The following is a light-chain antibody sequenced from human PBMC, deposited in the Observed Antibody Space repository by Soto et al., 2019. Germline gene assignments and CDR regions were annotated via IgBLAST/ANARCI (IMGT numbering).Light chain of an antibody. J-gene: IGLJ2*01. V-gene: IGLV1-51*01. CDR2: DND. Sequence: QSVLTQPPSVSAAPGQQVTVSCSGSSSNIGHGYVSWYQHLPGTAPKLLIYDNDNRPSGTPDRFSGSQSGTTATLGITGLQAGDEADYYCESWDSSLRSVLFGGGTKVTVL. CDR1: SSNIGHGY. CDR3: ESWDSSLRSVL.